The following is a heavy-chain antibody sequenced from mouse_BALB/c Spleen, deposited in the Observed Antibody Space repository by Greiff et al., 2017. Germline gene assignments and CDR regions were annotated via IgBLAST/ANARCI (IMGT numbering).Heavy chain of an antibody. D-gene: IGHD3-2*01. CDR2: IYPGSGST. V-gene: IGHV1S22*01. CDR1: GYTFTSYW. Sequence: LQQPGSELVRPGASVKLSCKASGYTFTSYWMHWVKQRPGQGLEWIGNIYPGSGSTNYDEKFKSKATLTVDTSSSTAYMPLSSLTSEDSAVYYCTRVTARATWFAYWGQGTLVTVSA. CDR3: TRVTARATWFAY. J-gene: IGHJ3*01.